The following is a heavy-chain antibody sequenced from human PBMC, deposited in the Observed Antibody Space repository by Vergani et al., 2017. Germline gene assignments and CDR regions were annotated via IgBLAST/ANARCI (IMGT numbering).Heavy chain of an antibody. CDR2: VDPEDGET. J-gene: IGHJ6*02. V-gene: IGHV1-69-2*01. D-gene: IGHD4-17*01. CDR3: ATPQTVTTGGMEV. Sequence: VQLVQSGAEVKKPGATLKISCKVSGYTFTDHYMHWVKQAPGKGLEWMGLVDPEDGETIYAEKFKGRVTIAADTSTDTAHLELSSQRSEDTAVYYCATPQTVTTGGMEVWGQGTTVIVSS. CDR1: GYTFTDHY.